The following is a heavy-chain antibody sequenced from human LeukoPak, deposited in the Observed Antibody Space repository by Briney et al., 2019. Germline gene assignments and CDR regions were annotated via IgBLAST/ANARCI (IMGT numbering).Heavy chain of an antibody. J-gene: IGHJ4*02. D-gene: IGHD5/OR15-5a*01. Sequence: SETLSLTCTVSGGSMGGDYWSWIRQPAGKGLEWIGRIYTRGSTNYNPSLKNRVTMSVDTSKNQFFLKLSSVTAADTAVYYCARVGSTESYWGQGTLVTVSS. CDR1: GGSMGGDY. V-gene: IGHV4-4*07. CDR2: IYTRGST. CDR3: ARVGSTESY.